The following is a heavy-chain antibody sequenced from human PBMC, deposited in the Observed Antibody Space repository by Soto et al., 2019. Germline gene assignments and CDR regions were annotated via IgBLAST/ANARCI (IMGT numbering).Heavy chain of an antibody. J-gene: IGHJ3*02. CDR1: GFIFSDYA. D-gene: IGHD2-15*01. CDR2: MGGANGDT. CDR3: AKDGVDHNSVWDPFDI. V-gene: IGHV3-23*01. Sequence: EVQMLESGGGLVQPGGSLRLSCAASGFIFSDYAMSWVRQAPGKGLEWVAGMGGANGDTYYTESVRGRFAISRDNSKSTLFLQVSSLRAEDTAVYFCAKDGVDHNSVWDPFDIWGQGTLVTVSS.